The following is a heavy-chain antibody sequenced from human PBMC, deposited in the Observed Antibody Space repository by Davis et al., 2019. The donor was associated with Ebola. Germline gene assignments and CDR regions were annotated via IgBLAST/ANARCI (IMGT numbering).Heavy chain of an antibody. J-gene: IGHJ4*02. V-gene: IGHV4-39*01. Sequence: MPSETLSLTCTVSGDSIRSSSYYWGWIRQPPGKGLEWIGSVYYSGSTYYNPSLKSRVTISVDTSKNQFSLKLTSVTAADTAVYYCARVTAAAGTPPDYWGQGTLVTVSS. CDR2: VYYSGST. D-gene: IGHD6-13*01. CDR3: ARVTAAAGTPPDY. CDR1: GDSIRSSSYY.